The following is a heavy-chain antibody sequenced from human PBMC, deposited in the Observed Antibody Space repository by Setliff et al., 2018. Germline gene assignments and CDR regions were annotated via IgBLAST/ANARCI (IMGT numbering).Heavy chain of an antibody. D-gene: IGHD4-17*01. CDR2: ISAYNGNT. J-gene: IGHJ3*01. CDR3: ARIGGSTTVNLLGLFQTPPDAFDF. CDR1: GYTFTSYG. V-gene: IGHV1-18*01. Sequence: ASVKVSCKASGYTFTSYGISWVRQAPGQGLEWMGWISAYNGNTNYAQKLQGRVTMTTDTSTSTAYMELRSLRSDDTAVYYCARIGGSTTVNLLGLFQTPPDAFDFWGQGTMVTVSS.